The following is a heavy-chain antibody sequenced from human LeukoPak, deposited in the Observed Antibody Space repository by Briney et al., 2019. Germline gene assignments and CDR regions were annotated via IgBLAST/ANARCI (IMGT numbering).Heavy chain of an antibody. CDR3: ARTYGGYGQFDY. CDR2: INPNSGGT. D-gene: IGHD5-12*01. V-gene: IGHV1-2*02. J-gene: IGHJ4*02. Sequence: ASVKVSCKASGYTFTGYYMHWVRQAPGQGLEWMGWINPNSGGTNYAQKFQGRVTMTRDTSIGTAYMELSRLRSDDTAVYYCARTYGGYGQFDYWGQGTLVTVSS. CDR1: GYTFTGYY.